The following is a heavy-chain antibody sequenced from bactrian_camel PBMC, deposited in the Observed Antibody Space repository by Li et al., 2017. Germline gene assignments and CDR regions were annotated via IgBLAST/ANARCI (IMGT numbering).Heavy chain of an antibody. D-gene: IGHD6*01. V-gene: IGHV3S1*01. J-gene: IGHJ4*01. CDR3: AKDRRTVVAWFLQDPHEYNY. CDR2: INSRTDGTT. Sequence: HVQLVESGGDSVQTGGSLTLSCAVSGVNYIPHSVGWFRQAPGKGLEWISGINSRTDGTTVYAESVKGRFTISRDNAKNTLYLQLNSLKTEDTAMYYCAKDRRTVVAWFLQDPHEYNYWGQGTQVTVS. CDR1: GVNYIPHS.